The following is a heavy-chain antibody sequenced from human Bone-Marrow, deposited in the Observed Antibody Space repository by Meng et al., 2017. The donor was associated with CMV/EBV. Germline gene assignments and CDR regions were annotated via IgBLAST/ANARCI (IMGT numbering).Heavy chain of an antibody. CDR3: AKEGIEPDYYYCGMDV. CDR1: GFTFSSYG. Sequence: GGSPRLSCAASGFTFSSYGMHWVRQAPGKGLEWVAVIWYDGSNKYYADSVKGRFTISSDNSKNTLYLQMNSLRAEDTAVYYWAKEGIEPDYYYCGMDVWGQGTTVTVSS. D-gene: IGHD1-14*01. CDR2: IWYDGSNK. V-gene: IGHV3-33*06. J-gene: IGHJ6*02.